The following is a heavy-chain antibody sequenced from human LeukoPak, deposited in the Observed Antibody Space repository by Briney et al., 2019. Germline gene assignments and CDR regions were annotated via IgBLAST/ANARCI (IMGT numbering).Heavy chain of an antibody. J-gene: IGHJ4*02. CDR1: GFSFSTSG. Sequence: PGRSLRLSCEASGFSFSTSGVHWVRQAPGKGLEWMAVISKDGRKNHYADSVKGHFTISRDNSKSTLFLQMNSLRPEDTAIYYCARDLLNYGSAYYDVGIFDSWGQGTLVTVSS. V-gene: IGHV3-30*04. CDR2: ISKDGRKN. D-gene: IGHD3-10*01. CDR3: ARDLLNYGSAYYDVGIFDS.